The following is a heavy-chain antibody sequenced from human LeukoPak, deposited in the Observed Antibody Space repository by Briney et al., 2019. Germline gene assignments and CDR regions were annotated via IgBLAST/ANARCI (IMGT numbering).Heavy chain of an antibody. CDR3: ARVWYYYGSGSSGFDY. D-gene: IGHD3-10*01. CDR1: GFTFSDYY. Sequence: GGSLRLSCAASGFTFSDYYMSWIRQAPGKGLEWDSYISSSSSYTNYADSVKGRFTISRDNAKNSLYPQMNSLRAEDTAVYYCARVWYYYGSGSSGFDYWGQGTLVTVSS. CDR2: ISSSSSYT. J-gene: IGHJ4*02. V-gene: IGHV3-11*05.